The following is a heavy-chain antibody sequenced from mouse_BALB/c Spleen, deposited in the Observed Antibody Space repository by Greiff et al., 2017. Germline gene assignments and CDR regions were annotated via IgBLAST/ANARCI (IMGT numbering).Heavy chain of an antibody. CDR2: ISYSGST. V-gene: IGHV3-2*02. Sequence: VQLKESGPGLVKPSQSLSLTCTVTGYSITSDYAWNWIRQFPGNKLEWMGYISYSGSTSYNPSLKSRISITRDTSKNQFFLQLNSVTTEDTATYYCARRGNYGDYAMDYWGQGTSVTVSS. D-gene: IGHD2-1*01. J-gene: IGHJ4*01. CDR1: GYSITSDYA. CDR3: ARRGNYGDYAMDY.